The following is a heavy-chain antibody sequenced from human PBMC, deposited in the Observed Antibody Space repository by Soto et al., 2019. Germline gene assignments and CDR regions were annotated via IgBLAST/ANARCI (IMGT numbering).Heavy chain of an antibody. CDR3: AREWGGIAVSSYYYYGMDV. CDR2: INPNSGGT. Sequence: GASVKVSCKASGYTFTGYYMHWVRQAPGQGLEWMGWINPNSGGTNYAQKFQGWVTMTRDTSISTAYMELSRLRSDDTAVYYCAREWGGIAVSSYYYYGMDVWGQGTTVTVSS. V-gene: IGHV1-2*04. CDR1: GYTFTGYY. D-gene: IGHD6-19*01. J-gene: IGHJ6*02.